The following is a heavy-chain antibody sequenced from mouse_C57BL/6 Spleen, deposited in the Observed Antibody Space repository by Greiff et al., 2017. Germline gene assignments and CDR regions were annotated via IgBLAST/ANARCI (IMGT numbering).Heavy chain of an antibody. V-gene: IGHV5-17*01. Sequence: DVHLVESGGGLVKPGGSLKLSCAASGFTFSDYGMHWVRQAPEKGLEWVAYISSGSSTIYYADTVKGRFTISRDNAKNTLFLQMTSLRSEDTAMYYCARGSRYAMDYWGQGTSVTVSS. D-gene: IGHD1-1*01. J-gene: IGHJ4*01. CDR1: GFTFSDYG. CDR3: ARGSRYAMDY. CDR2: ISSGSSTI.